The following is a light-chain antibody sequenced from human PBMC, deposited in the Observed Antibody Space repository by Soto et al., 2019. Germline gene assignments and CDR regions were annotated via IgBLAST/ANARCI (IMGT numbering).Light chain of an antibody. Sequence: DIVMTQSPLSLPVTPGEPASISCRSSQSLLHSNGYNYLDWYLQKPGQSPQLLIYLGYNRASVVPDRFSGSGSGTDFTLKISRVEAEDVGVYYCMQTLQTPPWTFGQGTKVEIK. CDR3: MQTLQTPPWT. CDR1: QSLLHSNGYNY. V-gene: IGKV2-28*01. J-gene: IGKJ1*01. CDR2: LGY.